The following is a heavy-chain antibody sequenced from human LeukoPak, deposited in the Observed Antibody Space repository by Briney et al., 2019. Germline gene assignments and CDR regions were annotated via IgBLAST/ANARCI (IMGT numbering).Heavy chain of an antibody. J-gene: IGHJ4*02. Sequence: PGGSLRLSCAASGFTFDDYGMTWVRQAPGKGLEWVSGINWNGGSTGYADSVKGRFTISRDNAKNSLYLQMNSLRAEDTAVYYCARYGRPTVYGDPLRYWGQGTLVTVSS. CDR2: INWNGGST. CDR3: ARYGRPTVYGDPLRY. CDR1: GFTFDDYG. D-gene: IGHD4-17*01. V-gene: IGHV3-20*04.